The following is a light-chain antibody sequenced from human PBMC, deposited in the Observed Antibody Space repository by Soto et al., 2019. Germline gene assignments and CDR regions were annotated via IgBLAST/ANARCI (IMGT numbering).Light chain of an antibody. CDR2: DAS. CDR1: QSVRGN. Sequence: EIVVTQSPATLSVSPGERVTLSCRASQSVRGNLAWYQQKPGQAPRLLISDASTRATGVPARFSGSGSGTEFTLTISSLQSEDFAVYYCQQYIRWPLTFGGGTKVDIK. CDR3: QQYIRWPLT. J-gene: IGKJ4*01. V-gene: IGKV3-15*01.